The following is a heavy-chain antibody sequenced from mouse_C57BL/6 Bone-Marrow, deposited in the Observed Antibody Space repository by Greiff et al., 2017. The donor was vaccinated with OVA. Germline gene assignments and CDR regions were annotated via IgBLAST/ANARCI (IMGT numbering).Heavy chain of an antibody. CDR1: GYTFTSYD. Sequence: QVQLQQSGPELVKPGASVKLSCKASGYTFTSYDINWVKQRPGQGLEWIGWIYPRAGSTKYNEKFKGKATLTVDTSSSTAYMELHSLTSEDSAVYFCARGGLRQETWFAYWGQGTLVTVSA. CDR3: ARGGLRQETWFAY. J-gene: IGHJ3*01. D-gene: IGHD2-4*01. CDR2: IYPRAGST. V-gene: IGHV1-85*01.